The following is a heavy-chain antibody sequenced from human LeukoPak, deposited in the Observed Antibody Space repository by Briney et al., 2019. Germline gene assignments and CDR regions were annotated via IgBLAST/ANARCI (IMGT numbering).Heavy chain of an antibody. V-gene: IGHV4-39*07. D-gene: IGHD4-17*01. Sequence: SETLSLTCTVSGGSISSSSYYWGWIRQPPGKGLEWIGSIYYSGSTYYNPSLKSRVTISVDTSKNQFSLKLSSVTAADTAVYYCARADYGYYYFDFWGQGTLVTVSS. CDR2: IYYSGST. CDR3: ARADYGYYYFDF. CDR1: GGSISSSSYY. J-gene: IGHJ4*02.